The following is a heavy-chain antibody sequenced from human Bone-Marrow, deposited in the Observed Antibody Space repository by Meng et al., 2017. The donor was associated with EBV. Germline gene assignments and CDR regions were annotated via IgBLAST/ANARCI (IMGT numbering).Heavy chain of an antibody. CDR3: AREGTVTPLDY. CDR2: IYSGGTT. J-gene: IGHJ4*02. V-gene: IGHV3-53*01. Sequence: HLWASGEVFVQPGGSLRLSCAASGLSVSETYMAWVRQAPEKGLEWVSVIYSGGTTYYADSVKGRFTISRDNSRNTLYLQMNSLRAEDTAVYYCAREGTVTPLDYWGQGTLVTVSS. D-gene: IGHD4-17*01. CDR1: GLSVSETY.